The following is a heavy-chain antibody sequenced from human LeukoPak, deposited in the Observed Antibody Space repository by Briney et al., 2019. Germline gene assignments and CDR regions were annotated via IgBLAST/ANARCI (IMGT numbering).Heavy chain of an antibody. J-gene: IGHJ4*02. CDR2: IYTGDSDT. V-gene: IGHV5-51*01. CDR1: GYNFTSYW. CDR3: ARSANQGGVWV. D-gene: IGHD3-16*01. Sequence: GASLQISCQGSGYNFTSYWSGWVRRLPGKGLEGMGIIYTGDSDTKYSPSLQGQVTISANKSISTSYLKWSSLKASDTAMYYCARSANQGGVWVWGQGTLVTVSS.